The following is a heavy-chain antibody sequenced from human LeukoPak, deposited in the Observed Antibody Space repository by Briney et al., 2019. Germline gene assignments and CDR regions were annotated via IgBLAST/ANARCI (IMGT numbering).Heavy chain of an antibody. J-gene: IGHJ3*01. CDR2: IKPDGSEQ. CDR3: ARDWLTTARPLDA. V-gene: IGHV3-7*01. D-gene: IGHD5-12*01. CDR1: GFTVSSHW. Sequence: GGSLRLSGAASGFTVSSHWMTWVRQAPGKGLEWLGSIKPDGSEQYYVVSVKGRFTISRDNAKNSLYLQINRLRAEDTALYSCARDWLTTARPLDAWGQGTMVTVSS.